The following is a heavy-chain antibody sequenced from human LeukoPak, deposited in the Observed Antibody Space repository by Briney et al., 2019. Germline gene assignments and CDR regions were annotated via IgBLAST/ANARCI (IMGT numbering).Heavy chain of an antibody. J-gene: IGHJ4*02. CDR1: GFTFSNYG. V-gene: IGHV3-23*01. Sequence: GGSLRLSCAGSGFTFSNYGMSWVRQAPGKGLEWVSTISGSGGSTYYADSVKGRFTISRDNSKNTLYLQMNSLRAEDTAVYYCAKPLWFGELLPYWGQGTLVTVPS. D-gene: IGHD3-10*01. CDR2: ISGSGGST. CDR3: AKPLWFGELLPY.